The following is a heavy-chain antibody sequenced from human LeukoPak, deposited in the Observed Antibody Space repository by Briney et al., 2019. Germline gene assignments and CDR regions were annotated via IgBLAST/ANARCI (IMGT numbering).Heavy chain of an antibody. J-gene: IGHJ4*02. CDR1: GGSISSYY. V-gene: IGHV4-59*01. Sequence: SETLSLTCTVSGGSISSYYWSWIRQPPGKGLEWIGYIYYSGSTNYNPSLKSRVTILVDTSKNQFSLKLSSVTAADTAVYYCARTTVTFDYWGQGTLVTVSS. CDR2: IYYSGST. CDR3: ARTTVTFDY. D-gene: IGHD4-11*01.